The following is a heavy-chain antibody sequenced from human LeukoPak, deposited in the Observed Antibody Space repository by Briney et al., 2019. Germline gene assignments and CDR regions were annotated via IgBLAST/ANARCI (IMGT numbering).Heavy chain of an antibody. CDR3: ARGDIVATIGLVDY. Sequence: GGSLTLSCAASGFTFSSYAMHWVRQAPVQALERVAVISYDGSNKYYADSVKGRFTISRDNSKNTLYLQMNSLRAEDTAVYYCARGDIVATIGLVDYWGQGTLVTVSS. V-gene: IGHV3-30*01. CDR1: GFTFSSYA. CDR2: ISYDGSNK. D-gene: IGHD5-12*01. J-gene: IGHJ4*02.